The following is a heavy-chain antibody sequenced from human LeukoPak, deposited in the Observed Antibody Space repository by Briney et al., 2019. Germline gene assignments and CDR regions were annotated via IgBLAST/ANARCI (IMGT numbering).Heavy chain of an antibody. CDR2: ISSSSSYI. V-gene: IGHV3-21*04. CDR3: ASYPASGSYPFDY. J-gene: IGHJ4*02. CDR1: GGSISTYY. D-gene: IGHD1-26*01. Sequence: PSETLSLTCTVSGGSISTYYWSWIRQPPGKGLEWASSISSSSSYIYYADSVKGRFTISRDNAKNSLYLQMNSLRAEDTAVYYCASYPASGSYPFDYWGQGTLVTVSS.